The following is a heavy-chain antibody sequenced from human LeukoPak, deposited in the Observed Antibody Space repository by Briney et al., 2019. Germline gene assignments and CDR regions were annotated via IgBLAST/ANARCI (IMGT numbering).Heavy chain of an antibody. V-gene: IGHV3-53*01. D-gene: IGHD3-22*01. CDR2: IYSGGST. CDR3: ARGPTYYYDSSGYYYDDY. Sequence: PGGSLRLSCAASGFTVSSNYMSWVRQAPGKGLEWVSVIYSGGSTYYADSVKGRFTISRDDPKNTLYLQMNSLRAEDTAVYYCARGPTYYYDSSGYYYDDYWGQGTLVTVSS. CDR1: GFTVSSNY. J-gene: IGHJ4*02.